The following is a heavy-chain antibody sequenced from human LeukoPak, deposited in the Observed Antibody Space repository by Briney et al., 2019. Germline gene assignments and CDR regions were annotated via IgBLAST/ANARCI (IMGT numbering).Heavy chain of an antibody. D-gene: IGHD3-22*01. CDR3: ARESNSGYYLSY. CDR1: GFTVSSNY. J-gene: IGHJ4*02. CDR2: IYSGGRT. V-gene: IGHV3-66*01. Sequence: GGSLRLSCAASGFTVSSNYMSWVRQAPGKGLEWVSVIYSGGRTYYTDSVKGRFTISRDNSKNTLYLQMNSLRAEDTAVYYCARESNSGYYLSYWGQGTLVTVSS.